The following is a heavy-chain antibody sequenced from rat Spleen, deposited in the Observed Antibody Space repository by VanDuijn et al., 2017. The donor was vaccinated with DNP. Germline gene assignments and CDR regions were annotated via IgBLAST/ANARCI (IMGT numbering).Heavy chain of an antibody. CDR3: TRGVYYGSSWAFDY. V-gene: IGHV5-27*01. CDR2: SSPSGSRP. Sequence: EVQLVESGGGLVLPGRSLKLSCAAPGFTFSNYYMAWVRQAPKKGLEWVAASSPSGSRPYSPDSVKGRFTISRDTAKSSLYLQMNSLKSEDTATYYCTRGVYYGSSWAFDYWGHGVMVTVSS. CDR1: GFTFSNYY. J-gene: IGHJ2*01. D-gene: IGHD1-6*01.